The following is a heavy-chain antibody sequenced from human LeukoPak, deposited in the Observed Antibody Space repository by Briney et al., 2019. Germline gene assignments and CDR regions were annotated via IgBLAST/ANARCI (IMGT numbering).Heavy chain of an antibody. Sequence: ASVKVSCKVSGYTLTELSMHWVRQAPGKGLGGRGGFDPEDGETIYAQKFQGRVTMTEDTSTDTAYMELSSLRSEDTAVYYCATVVRDGDYGYFQHWGQGTLVTVSS. J-gene: IGHJ1*01. D-gene: IGHD4-17*01. CDR1: GYTLTELS. CDR3: ATVVRDGDYGYFQH. V-gene: IGHV1-24*01. CDR2: FDPEDGET.